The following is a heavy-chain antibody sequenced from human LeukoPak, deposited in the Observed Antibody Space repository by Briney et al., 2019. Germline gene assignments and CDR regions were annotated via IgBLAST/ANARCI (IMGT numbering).Heavy chain of an antibody. CDR2: ISGSGGST. J-gene: IGHJ4*02. D-gene: IGHD2-15*01. Sequence: GSLRLSCAASGFTFSSYAMSWVRQAPGKELEWVSAISGSGGSTGYADSVEGRFTISRDNPKNTLYLQMNSLRAEDTAVYYCTKAPVGHCSGGSCYPFDYWGQGTLLTVSS. CDR1: GFTFSSYA. V-gene: IGHV3-23*01. CDR3: TKAPVGHCSGGSCYPFDY.